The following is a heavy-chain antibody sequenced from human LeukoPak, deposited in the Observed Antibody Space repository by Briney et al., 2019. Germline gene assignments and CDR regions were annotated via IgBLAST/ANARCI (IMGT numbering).Heavy chain of an antibody. Sequence: SETLSLTCSVSGGSISSSSYYWGWIRQPPGKGREWIGSIYYSGSTYYNPYLKNRVTISVDTSKNHFSLKLSPVTAADTALYYCARNPIPAASAEYYFDYWGQGTLVTVSS. V-gene: IGHV4-39*02. CDR3: ARNPIPAASAEYYFDY. CDR2: IYYSGST. CDR1: GGSISSSSYY. J-gene: IGHJ4*02. D-gene: IGHD2-2*01.